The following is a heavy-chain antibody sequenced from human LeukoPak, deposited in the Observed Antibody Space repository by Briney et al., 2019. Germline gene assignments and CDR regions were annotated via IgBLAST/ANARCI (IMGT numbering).Heavy chain of an antibody. CDR1: GASISSGSYY. CDR3: PRWVAGYSSSWHDY. D-gene: IGHD6-13*01. J-gene: IGHJ4*02. Sequence: SETLSLTCTVSGASISSGSYYWSWIRQPAGKGLEWIGRIYTSGSTNYNPSLKSRVTISLDTSKNQFSLKLSSVTAADTAVYYCPRWVAGYSSSWHDYWGQGTLVTVSS. V-gene: IGHV4-61*02. CDR2: IYTSGST.